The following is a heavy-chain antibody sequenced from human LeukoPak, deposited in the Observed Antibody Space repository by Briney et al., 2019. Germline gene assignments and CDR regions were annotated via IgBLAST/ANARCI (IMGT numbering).Heavy chain of an antibody. CDR1: GGTFSSYA. CDR3: AGSILTGYYTGRVDYYYYGMDV. D-gene: IGHD3-9*01. CDR2: IIPIFGRA. Sequence: GASVKVSCKASGGTFSSYAISWVRQAPGQGLEWVGGIIPIFGRANYAQKFEGRVTITADKSTSTAYMELSSLRSEDTAVYYCAGSILTGYYTGRVDYYYYGMDVWSKATTATVSS. V-gene: IGHV1-69*06. J-gene: IGHJ6*04.